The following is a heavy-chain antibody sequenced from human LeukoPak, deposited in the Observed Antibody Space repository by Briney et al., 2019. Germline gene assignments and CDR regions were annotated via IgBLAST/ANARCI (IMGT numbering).Heavy chain of an antibody. CDR3: VRDYCSGGSCYESKWFDP. D-gene: IGHD2-15*01. V-gene: IGHV3-48*01. CDR1: GFTFSGYS. CDR2: ISSSSGTI. Sequence: GGSLRLSCAASGFTFSGYSMNWVRQAPGKGLEWVSYISSSSGTIYYADSVKGRFTISRDDSKNTLYLQVNSLRADDTAVYFCVRDYCSGGSCYESKWFDPWGQGTLVTVSS. J-gene: IGHJ5*02.